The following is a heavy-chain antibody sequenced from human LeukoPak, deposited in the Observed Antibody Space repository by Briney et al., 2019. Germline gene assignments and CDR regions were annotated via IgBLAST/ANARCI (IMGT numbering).Heavy chain of an antibody. J-gene: IGHJ5*02. CDR3: ARGRGGGRRENWFDP. Sequence: ASVKVSCKASGYTFTTYDINWVRQATGQGLEWKGWMNPNSGNIGYAQKFQGRVTMTRNTSTSTAYMELSSLRSEDTAVYYCARGRGGGRRENWFDPWGQGTLVTVSS. D-gene: IGHD3-16*01. V-gene: IGHV1-8*01. CDR2: MNPNSGNI. CDR1: GYTFTTYD.